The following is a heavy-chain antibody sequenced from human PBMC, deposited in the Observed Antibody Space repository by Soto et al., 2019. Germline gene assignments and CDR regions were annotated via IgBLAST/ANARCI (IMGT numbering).Heavy chain of an antibody. V-gene: IGHV3-33*01. D-gene: IGHD2-2*01. CDR1: GFTFSSYG. J-gene: IGHJ3*02. CDR3: ARKNLVNHDAFDI. CDR2: IWYDGSNK. Sequence: QVQLVESGGGVVQPGRSLRLSCAASGFTFSSYGMHWVRQAPGKGLEWVAVIWYDGSNKYYADSVKGRFTISRDNSKNTLYLQMNSLRAEDTAVYYCARKNLVNHDAFDIWGQGTMVTVSS.